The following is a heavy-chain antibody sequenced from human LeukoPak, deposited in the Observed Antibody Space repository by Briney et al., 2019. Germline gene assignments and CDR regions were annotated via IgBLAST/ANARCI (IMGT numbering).Heavy chain of an antibody. D-gene: IGHD7-27*01. CDR2: IYYSEST. CDR1: GGSISSYY. CDR3: ARAKSTANAGAYYYYGMDV. J-gene: IGHJ6*02. Sequence: SETLSLTCTVSGGSISSYYWSWIRQPPGKGLEWIGYIYYSESTNYNPSLKSRVTISVDTSKNQFSLKLSSVTAADTAVYYCARAKSTANAGAYYYYGMDVWGQGTTVTVS. V-gene: IGHV4-59*01.